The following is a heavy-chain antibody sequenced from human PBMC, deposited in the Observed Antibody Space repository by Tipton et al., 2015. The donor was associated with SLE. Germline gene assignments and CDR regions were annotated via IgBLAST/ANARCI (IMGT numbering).Heavy chain of an antibody. V-gene: IGHV4-39*07. J-gene: IGHJ3*02. CDR3: ARDLGWDAFDI. CDR2: INHSGST. D-gene: IGHD2-15*01. Sequence: TLSLTCTVSGGSISSSSYYWGWIRQPPGKGLEWIGEINHSGSTNYNPSLKSRVTMSVDTSKNQFSLKLSSVTAADTAVYYCARDLGWDAFDIWGQGTMVTVSS. CDR1: GGSISSSSYY.